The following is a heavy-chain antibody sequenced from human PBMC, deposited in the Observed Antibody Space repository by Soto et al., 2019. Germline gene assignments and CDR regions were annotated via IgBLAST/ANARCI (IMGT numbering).Heavy chain of an antibody. CDR3: AKGLPERRSAYYRYNWFDP. J-gene: IGHJ5*02. CDR2: ISGSGGST. CDR1: GFTFSSYA. V-gene: IGHV3-23*01. Sequence: EVQLLESGGGSVQPGKSLRLSCAASGFTFSSYAMSWVRQAPGKGLEWVSVISGSGGSTYYADSVKGRFTISRDNSKNTLSLEMNNLRAEYTAVYYCAKGLPERRSAYYRYNWFDPWGQGTLVTVSS. D-gene: IGHD3-3*01.